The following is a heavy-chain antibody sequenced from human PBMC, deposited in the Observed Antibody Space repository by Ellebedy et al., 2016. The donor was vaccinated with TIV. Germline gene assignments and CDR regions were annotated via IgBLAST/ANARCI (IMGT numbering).Heavy chain of an antibody. D-gene: IGHD2-2*02. CDR3: ARAPWGLSDIVVVPAAIRALDYYYYYMDV. CDR1: GGTFSSYA. CDR2: IIPIFGTA. Sequence: SVKVSXXASGGTFSSYAISWVRQAPGQGLEWMGGIIPIFGTANYAQKFQGRVTITADESTSTVYMELSSLRSEDTAVYYCARAPWGLSDIVVVPAAIRALDYYYYYMDVWGKGTTVTVSS. J-gene: IGHJ6*03. V-gene: IGHV1-69*13.